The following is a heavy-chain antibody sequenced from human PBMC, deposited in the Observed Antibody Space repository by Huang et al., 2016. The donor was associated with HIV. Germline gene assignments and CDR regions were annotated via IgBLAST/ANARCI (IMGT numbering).Heavy chain of an antibody. D-gene: IGHD5-12*01. CDR3: ARDPLGSGYDWGHFDN. CDR2: ISSCSRYI. J-gene: IGHJ4*02. CDR1: GFTFSSYA. V-gene: IGHV3-21*01. Sequence: EVQLVESGGGLVKPGSSLRLSCAASGFTFSSYAMNWVRQSPGKGLEWVSSISSCSRYIYYADSVRGRFTISRDYAKNSLYLQISSLRAGDTAVYYCARDPLGSGYDWGHFDNWGQGTPVTVSS.